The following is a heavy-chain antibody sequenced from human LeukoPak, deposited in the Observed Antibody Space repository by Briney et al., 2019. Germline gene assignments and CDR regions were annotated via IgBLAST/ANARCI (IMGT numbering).Heavy chain of an antibody. J-gene: IGHJ1*01. Sequence: GGSLRLSCAASGFTFSSYAMSWVRQAPGKGLEWVSAISGSGGSTYYADSVKGRFTISRDNPKNTLYLQMNSLRAEDTAVYYCAKDSSSGYYYVEYFQHWGQGTLVTVSS. CDR3: AKDSSSGYYYVEYFQH. CDR2: ISGSGGST. V-gene: IGHV3-23*01. D-gene: IGHD3-22*01. CDR1: GFTFSSYA.